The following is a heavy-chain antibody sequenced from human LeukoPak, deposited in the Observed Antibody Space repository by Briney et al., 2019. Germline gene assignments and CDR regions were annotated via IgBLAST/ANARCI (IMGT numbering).Heavy chain of an antibody. D-gene: IGHD5-12*01. J-gene: IGHJ4*02. CDR2: INPNSGGT. Sequence: GASVKVSCEASGYTFTGYYMHWVRQAPGQGLEWMGWINPNSGGTNYAQKFQGRVTMTRDTSISTAYMELSRLRSDDTAVYYCARGRRRGSTGFDDYWGQGTLVIVSS. CDR3: ARGRRRGSTGFDDY. V-gene: IGHV1-2*02. CDR1: GYTFTGYY.